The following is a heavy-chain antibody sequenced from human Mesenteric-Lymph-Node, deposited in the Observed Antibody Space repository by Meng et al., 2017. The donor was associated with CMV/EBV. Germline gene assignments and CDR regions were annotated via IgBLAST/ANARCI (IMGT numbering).Heavy chain of an antibody. CDR2: ISNSGGDT. D-gene: IGHD1-26*01. CDR1: GFTFSNYA. J-gene: IGHJ4*02. Sequence: GESLKISCAASGFTFSNYAMSWVRQAPGKGLEWVSAISNSGGDTYYADSVKGRFTISRDNSKNTLYLQMNSLRVEDTAVYYCAKEWKIVGATVAFDYWGPGTLVTAPQ. CDR3: AKEWKIVGATVAFDY. V-gene: IGHV3-23*01.